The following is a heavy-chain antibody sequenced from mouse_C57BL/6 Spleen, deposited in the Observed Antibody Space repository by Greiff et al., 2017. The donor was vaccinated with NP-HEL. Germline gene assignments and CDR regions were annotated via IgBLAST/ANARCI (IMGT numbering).Heavy chain of an antibody. CDR2: INYDGSST. Sequence: EVKVVESEGGLVQPGSSMKLSCTASGFTFSDYYMAWVRQVPEKGLEWVANINYDGSSTYYLDSLKSRFIISRDNAKNILYLQMSSLKSEDTATYYCARSYGSLYYFDYWGQGTTLTVSS. CDR1: GFTFSDYY. D-gene: IGHD1-1*01. J-gene: IGHJ2*01. CDR3: ARSYGSLYYFDY. V-gene: IGHV5-16*01.